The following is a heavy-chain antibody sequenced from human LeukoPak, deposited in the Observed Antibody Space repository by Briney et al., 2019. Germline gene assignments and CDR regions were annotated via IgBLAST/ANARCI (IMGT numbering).Heavy chain of an antibody. J-gene: IGHJ4*02. CDR2: INTDGSST. CDR3: TRGYVGIDY. Sequence: GGSLRLSCAASGFTFSSYWMHWVRQAPGKGLVWVSRINTDGSSTSYADSVKGRFTISRDNAKNTLFLQMNSLRAEDTAVYYCTRGYVGIDYWGQGTLVTVSS. V-gene: IGHV3-74*01. CDR1: GFTFSSYW. D-gene: IGHD5-12*01.